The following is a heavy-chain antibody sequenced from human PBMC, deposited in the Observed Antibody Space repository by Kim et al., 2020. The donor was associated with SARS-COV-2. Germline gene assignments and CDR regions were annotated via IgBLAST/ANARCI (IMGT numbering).Heavy chain of an antibody. D-gene: IGHD3-10*01. J-gene: IGHJ5*02. CDR3: ARQSSGSSWFDP. V-gene: IGHV4-39*01. Sequence: YGNRSLKSRVTISVDTSKNQCALKLSSVTAADTAVYYCARQSSGSSWFDPWGQGTLVTVSS.